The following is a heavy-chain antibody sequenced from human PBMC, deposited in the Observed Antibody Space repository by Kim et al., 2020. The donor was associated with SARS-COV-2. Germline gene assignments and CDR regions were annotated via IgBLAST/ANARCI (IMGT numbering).Heavy chain of an antibody. Sequence: ASVKVSCKASGYTFTGYYMHWVRQAPGQGLEWMGWINPNSGGTNYAQKFQGRVTMTRDTSISTAYMELSRLRSDDTAVYYCARDRGGVVTAIFDYWGQGTLVTVSS. D-gene: IGHD2-21*02. CDR2: INPNSGGT. CDR1: GYTFTGYY. CDR3: ARDRGGVVTAIFDY. V-gene: IGHV1-2*02. J-gene: IGHJ4*02.